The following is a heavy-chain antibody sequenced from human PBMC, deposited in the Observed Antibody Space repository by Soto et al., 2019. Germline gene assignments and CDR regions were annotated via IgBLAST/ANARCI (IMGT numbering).Heavy chain of an antibody. CDR3: AKDVYYYDSSGYSSPYFDY. Sequence: GGSLRLSCAASGFTFSSYGMHWVRQAPGKGLEWVGVISYDGSNKYYADSVKGRFTISRDNSKNTLYLQMNSLRAEDTAVYYCAKDVYYYDSSGYSSPYFDYWGQGTLVNVSS. D-gene: IGHD3-22*01. V-gene: IGHV3-30*18. J-gene: IGHJ4*02. CDR2: ISYDGSNK. CDR1: GFTFSSYG.